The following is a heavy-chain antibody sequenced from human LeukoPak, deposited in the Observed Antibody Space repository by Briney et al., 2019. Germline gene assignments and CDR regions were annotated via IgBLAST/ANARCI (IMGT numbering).Heavy chain of an antibody. Sequence: SETLSLICAVYGGSFSGYYWSWIRQPPGKGLEWIGEINHSGSTNYNPSLKSRVTISVDTSKNQFSLKLSSVTAADTAVYYCARDGIFGVVISYWGQGTLVTVSS. J-gene: IGHJ4*02. CDR1: GGSFSGYY. CDR2: INHSGST. D-gene: IGHD3-3*01. CDR3: ARDGIFGVVISY. V-gene: IGHV4-34*01.